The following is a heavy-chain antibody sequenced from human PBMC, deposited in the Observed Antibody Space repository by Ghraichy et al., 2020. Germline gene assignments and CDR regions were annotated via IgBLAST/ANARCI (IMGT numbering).Heavy chain of an antibody. CDR2: IYTSGVT. D-gene: IGHD6-19*01. J-gene: IGHJ6*02. CDR3: ARDGAVALGSYYYAMDV. V-gene: IGHV4-4*07. CDR1: GGSINNYY. Sequence: SCTVSGGSINNYYWSWIRQPAGKGLEWIGRIYTSGVTNFNPSLKSRVTMSIDTSKNQFSLKLSSVTAADTAVYFCARDGAVALGSYYYAMDVFGQGTTVTVSS.